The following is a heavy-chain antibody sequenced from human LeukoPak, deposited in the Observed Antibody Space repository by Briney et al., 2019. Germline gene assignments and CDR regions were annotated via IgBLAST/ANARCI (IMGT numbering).Heavy chain of an antibody. V-gene: IGHV3-30*02. CDR3: AKVVHYAGLYGGGFDY. Sequence: AGGSLRLSCAASGFTFSSYGMHWVRQAPGKGLEWVAFIRYDGSNKYYADSVKGRFTISRDNSKNTLYLQMNSLRAEDTAVYYCAKVVHYAGLYGGGFDYWGQGTLVTVSS. J-gene: IGHJ4*02. D-gene: IGHD3-16*01. CDR1: GFTFSSYG. CDR2: IRYDGSNK.